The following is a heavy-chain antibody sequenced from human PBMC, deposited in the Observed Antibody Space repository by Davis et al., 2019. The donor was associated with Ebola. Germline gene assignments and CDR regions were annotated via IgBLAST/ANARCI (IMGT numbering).Heavy chain of an antibody. CDR3: ARAPRRATTYYYGMDV. V-gene: IGHV1-18*01. Sequence: ASVKVSCKASGYTFTSYGISWVRQAPGQGLEWMGWISAYNGNTNYAQKLQGRVTMTTDTSTSTAYMELRSLRSDDTAVYYCARAPRRATTYYYGMDVWGQGTTVTVSS. D-gene: IGHD1-26*01. J-gene: IGHJ6*02. CDR2: ISAYNGNT. CDR1: GYTFTSYG.